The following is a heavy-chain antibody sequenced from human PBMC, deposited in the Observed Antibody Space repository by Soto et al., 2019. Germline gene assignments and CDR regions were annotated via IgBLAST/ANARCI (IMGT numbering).Heavy chain of an antibody. V-gene: IGHV4-59*01. D-gene: IGHD6-6*01. Sequence: QVQLQESGPGLVKPSETLSLTCTVSGGSISSYYWSWIRQPPGKGLECIGYIYYSGSTNYNPSLKSRVTISVDTSKNQFSLKLRSVTAADTAVYYCARLPYSSSSNWYFDLWGRGTLVTVSS. J-gene: IGHJ2*01. CDR2: IYYSGST. CDR3: ARLPYSSSSNWYFDL. CDR1: GGSISSYY.